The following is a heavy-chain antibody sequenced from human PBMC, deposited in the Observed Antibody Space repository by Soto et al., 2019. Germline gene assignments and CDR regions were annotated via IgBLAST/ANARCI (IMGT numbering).Heavy chain of an antibody. J-gene: IGHJ5*02. CDR1: GDSISSHY. CDR3: ARGSGGVTPEWFDH. V-gene: IGHV4-59*11. CDR2: IHYTGSP. D-gene: IGHD3-16*01. Sequence: QVRLQESGPGLVKPSETLSLTCTVSGDSISSHYWSWFRQPPGKGLESIGYIHYTGSPYYNPSFKSRVTISVDTTKKHFYLKLSSVTAADTAVYYCARGSGGVTPEWFDHWGQVDLVTVSS.